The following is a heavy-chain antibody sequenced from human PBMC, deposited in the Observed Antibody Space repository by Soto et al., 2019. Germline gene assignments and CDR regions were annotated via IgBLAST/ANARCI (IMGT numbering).Heavy chain of an antibody. CDR3: ARELYGSGSYYNGKGGMDV. D-gene: IGHD3-10*01. CDR2: ISYDGSNK. V-gene: IGHV3-30-3*01. CDR1: GFTFISYA. J-gene: IGHJ6*02. Sequence: WGSLRLSCAASGFTFISYAIRCVRHSPVKWREWVAVISYDGSNKYYADSVKGRFTISRDNSKNTLYLQMNSLRAEDTAVYYCARELYGSGSYYNGKGGMDVWGQGTTVTVSS.